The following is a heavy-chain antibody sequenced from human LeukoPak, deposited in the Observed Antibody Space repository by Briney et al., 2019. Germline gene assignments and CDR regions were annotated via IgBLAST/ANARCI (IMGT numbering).Heavy chain of an antibody. CDR1: GFTFNDYS. V-gene: IGHV3-48*02. D-gene: IGHD1-7*01. Sequence: GGSLRLSCAASGFTFNDYSMNWVRQAPGKGLEWVSYISGSSSNIKYADSVKGRFTISRDNSKNSLFLQMNSLRDEDTAVYYFATDRNYAFDYWGQGTLVTVSS. J-gene: IGHJ4*02. CDR2: ISGSSSNI. CDR3: ATDRNYAFDY.